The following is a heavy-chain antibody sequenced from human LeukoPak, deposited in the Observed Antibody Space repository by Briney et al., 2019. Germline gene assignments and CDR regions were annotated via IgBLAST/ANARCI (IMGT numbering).Heavy chain of an antibody. CDR3: ARVEQLQEVVDAFDI. J-gene: IGHJ3*02. D-gene: IGHD6-19*01. V-gene: IGHV4-34*12. Sequence: SETLSLTCGVSGGSFSGYYWSWIRQSPGKGLEWIGEFIHSGSINYNPSLKSRVTISLDTSTSHFSLKLSSVTAADTAVYYCARVEQLQEVVDAFDIWGQGTMVTVSS. CDR1: GGSFSGYY. CDR2: FIHSGSI.